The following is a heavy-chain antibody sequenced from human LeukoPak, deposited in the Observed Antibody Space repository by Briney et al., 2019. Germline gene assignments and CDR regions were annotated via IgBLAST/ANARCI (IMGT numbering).Heavy chain of an antibody. J-gene: IGHJ5*01. V-gene: IGHV3-21*06. CDR3: TRELLSLHQGLDS. Sequence: GGSLRLSCAASGFTFSSYAMSWVRQAPGKGLEWVACVSSNVNKMYYAESVRGRFTVSRDNAGNSLSLQMDSLRAEDTAVYYCTRELLSLHQGLDSWGQGTLVTVSS. CDR1: GFTFSSYA. CDR2: VSSNVNKM. D-gene: IGHD2/OR15-2a*01.